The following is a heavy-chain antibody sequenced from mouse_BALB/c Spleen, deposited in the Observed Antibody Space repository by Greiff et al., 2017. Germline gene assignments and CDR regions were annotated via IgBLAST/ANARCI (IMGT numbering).Heavy chain of an antibody. V-gene: IGHV2-9*02. CDR3: ARDKYGTPFAY. J-gene: IGHJ3*01. Sequence: VKLVESGPGLVAPSQSLSITCTVSGFSLTSYGVHWVRQAPGKGLEWLGVIWVGGSTNYNSALMSRLSISKDNSKSQVFLKMNSLQTDDTAMYYCARDKYGTPFAYWGQGTLVTVSA. CDR2: IWVGGST. D-gene: IGHD1-1*01. CDR1: GFSLTSYG.